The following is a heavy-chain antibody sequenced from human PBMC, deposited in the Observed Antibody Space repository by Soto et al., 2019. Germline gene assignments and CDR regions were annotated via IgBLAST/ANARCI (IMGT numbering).Heavy chain of an antibody. CDR1: GYTFTSYA. J-gene: IGHJ4*02. CDR3: ARVKNGVVFDY. CDR2: INAGNGNT. Sequence: QVQLVQSGAEVKKPGASVKVSCKASGYTFTSYAMHWVRQAPGQRLEWMGWINAGNGNTKYSQKFQGRVTITRDTSASTAYIELSSLRSEDTAVYYCARVKNGVVFDYWGQGTLVTVSS. V-gene: IGHV1-3*01. D-gene: IGHD2-8*01.